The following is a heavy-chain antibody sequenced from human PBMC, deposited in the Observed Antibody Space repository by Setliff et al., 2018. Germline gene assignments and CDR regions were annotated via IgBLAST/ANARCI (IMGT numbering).Heavy chain of an antibody. D-gene: IGHD1-1*01. V-gene: IGHV1-69*13. J-gene: IGHJ4*02. CDR2: IIPIFGSP. CDR3: ARDSQLGFYYFDS. Sequence: ASVKVSCKTSGYTFTTYGISWVRQAPGQGLEWMGWIIPIFGSPHYAQRFQDRVIITADVSTRTAYMDLSSLRSEDTAIYYCARDSQLGFYYFDSWGRGTLVTVSS. CDR1: GYTFTTYG.